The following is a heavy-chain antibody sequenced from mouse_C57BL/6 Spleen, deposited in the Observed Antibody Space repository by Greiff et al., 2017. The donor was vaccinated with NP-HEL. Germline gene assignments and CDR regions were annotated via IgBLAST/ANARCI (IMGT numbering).Heavy chain of an antibody. D-gene: IGHD1-1*01. CDR3: ARGWDYGSSYFDY. J-gene: IGHJ2*01. V-gene: IGHV1-39*01. Sequence: VQLKESGPELVKPGASVKMSCKASGYSFTDYNMNWVKQSNGKSLEWIGVINPNYGTTSYNQKFKGKATLTVDQSSSTAYMQLNSLTSEDSAVYYCARGWDYGSSYFDYWGKGTTLTVSS. CDR1: GYSFTDYN. CDR2: INPNYGTT.